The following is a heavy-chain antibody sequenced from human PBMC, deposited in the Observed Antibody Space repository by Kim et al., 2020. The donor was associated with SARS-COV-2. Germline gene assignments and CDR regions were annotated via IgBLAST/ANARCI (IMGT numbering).Heavy chain of an antibody. CDR3: AKARIAAAGTISDYFDY. CDR1: GFTFSSYA. D-gene: IGHD6-13*01. CDR2: ISGSGGST. Sequence: GGSLRLSCAASGFTFSSYAMSWVRQAPGKGLEWVSAISGSGGSTYYADSVKGRFTISRDNSKNTLYLQMNSLRAEDTAVYYCAKARIAAAGTISDYFDYWGQGTLVTVSS. V-gene: IGHV3-23*01. J-gene: IGHJ4*02.